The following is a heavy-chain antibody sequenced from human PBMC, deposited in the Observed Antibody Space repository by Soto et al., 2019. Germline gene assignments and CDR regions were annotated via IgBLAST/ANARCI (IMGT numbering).Heavy chain of an antibody. CDR3: ARRYGASFDY. CDR1: GGSFSGYY. J-gene: IGHJ4*02. D-gene: IGHD4-17*01. V-gene: IGHV4-59*01. Sequence: PSETLSLTCTVCGGSFSGYYWSWIRQPPGKGLEWIGYIYYSGSTNYNPSLKSRVTISVDTSKNQFSLKLSSVTAADTAVYYCARRYGASFDYWGQGTLVTVSS. CDR2: IYYSGST.